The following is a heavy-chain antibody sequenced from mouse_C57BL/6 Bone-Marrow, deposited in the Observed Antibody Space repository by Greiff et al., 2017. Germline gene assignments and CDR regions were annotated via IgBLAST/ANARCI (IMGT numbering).Heavy chain of an antibody. V-gene: IGHV1-59*01. CDR1: GYTFTSYW. D-gene: IGHD2-1*01. J-gene: IGHJ3*01. CDR2: IDPSDSYT. CDR3: AAYGNFAY. Sequence: QVQLKQPGAELVRPGTSVKLSCKASGYTFTSYWMHWVKQRPGQGLEWIGVIDPSDSYTNYNQKVKGKATLTVDTSSSTAYMQLSSLTSEDSAVYYCAAYGNFAYWGQGTLVTVSA.